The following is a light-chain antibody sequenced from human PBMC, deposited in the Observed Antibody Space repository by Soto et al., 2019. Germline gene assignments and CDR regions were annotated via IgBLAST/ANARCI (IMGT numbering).Light chain of an antibody. J-gene: IGKJ3*01. V-gene: IGKV3-15*01. Sequence: EIVMTQSPGTLSVSRGERVTLSCTARQSVILNLGWYQHIPCQPPRLLIGGATTRAPNAHARFSGSGSATEFTLTINHLQARDAAVYYRQHYNEWPETFGPGTKVDIK. CDR1: QSVILN. CDR2: GAT. CDR3: QHYNEWPET.